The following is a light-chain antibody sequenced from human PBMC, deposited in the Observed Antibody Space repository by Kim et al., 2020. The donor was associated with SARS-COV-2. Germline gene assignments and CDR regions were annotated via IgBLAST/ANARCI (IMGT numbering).Light chain of an antibody. V-gene: IGKV3-20*01. CDR2: GAS. CDR3: QQYGTSPPWT. J-gene: IGKJ1*01. CDR1: QSINNNY. Sequence: PGERASFSCRASQSINNNYLAWYQQKPDQAPRLLIYGASTRATGIPDRFSGSGSGTDFTLTISRLEPEDFAVYYCQQYGTSPPWTFGQGTKVDIK.